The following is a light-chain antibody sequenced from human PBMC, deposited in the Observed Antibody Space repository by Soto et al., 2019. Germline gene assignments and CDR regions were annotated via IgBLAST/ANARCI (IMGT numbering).Light chain of an antibody. Sequence: QSALTQPASVSGSPGQSITISCTGTSSDVGGYNYVSWYQQHPGKAPKLMIYEVSNRPSGVSNRFSGSKSGNTASLTISGLQPEDEADYYCCSYAGGRTFVVFGGGTKLTVL. V-gene: IGLV2-14*01. CDR1: SSDVGGYNY. J-gene: IGLJ3*02. CDR2: EVS. CDR3: CSYAGGRTFVV.